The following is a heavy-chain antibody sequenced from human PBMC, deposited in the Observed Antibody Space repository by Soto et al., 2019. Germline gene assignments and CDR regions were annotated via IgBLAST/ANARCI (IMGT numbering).Heavy chain of an antibody. J-gene: IGHJ5*02. CDR3: ARDPPYSSNWYGGWFDP. Sequence: QVRLVQSGAEVKKPGSSAKVSCKASGGTFSSYAISWVRQAPGQGLEWIGGITPISGTANYAQRFQDRVTITEEKSTSKAYMELSRLRSEDTVVYYCARDPPYSSNWYGGWFDPMGQGTLVTVSS. V-gene: IGHV1-69*06. CDR2: ITPISGTA. D-gene: IGHD6-13*01. CDR1: GGTFSSYA.